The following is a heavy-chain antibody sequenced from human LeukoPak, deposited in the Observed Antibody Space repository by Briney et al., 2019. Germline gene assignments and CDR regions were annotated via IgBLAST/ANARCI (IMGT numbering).Heavy chain of an antibody. Sequence: ASVKDSCKASGYTFISFDINWVRQAPGQGLEGVGRLDPSTGNTAYPQKFQDRVTMTRDPSTSTAYMEVSGLNSEDTALYYCARDLNSDRGGYGHSSFDYWGQGTLVTVSS. CDR1: GYTFISFD. D-gene: IGHD3-22*01. V-gene: IGHV1-8*01. CDR2: LDPSTGNT. J-gene: IGHJ4*02. CDR3: ARDLNSDRGGYGHSSFDY.